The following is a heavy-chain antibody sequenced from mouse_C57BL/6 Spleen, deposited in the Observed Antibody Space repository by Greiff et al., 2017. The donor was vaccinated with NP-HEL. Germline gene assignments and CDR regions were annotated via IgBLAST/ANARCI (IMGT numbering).Heavy chain of an antibody. CDR1: GFTFSDYG. V-gene: IGHV5-17*01. CDR3: ARRGLRGYYYAMDY. Sequence: VQLKESGGGLVKPGGSLKLSCAASGFTFSDYGMHWVRQAPEKGLAWVAYISSGSSTIYYADTVKGRFTISRDNAKTTLFLQMTSLRAEDTAMYYCARRGLRGYYYAMDYWGQGTSVTVSS. J-gene: IGHJ4*01. D-gene: IGHD2-2*01. CDR2: ISSGSSTI.